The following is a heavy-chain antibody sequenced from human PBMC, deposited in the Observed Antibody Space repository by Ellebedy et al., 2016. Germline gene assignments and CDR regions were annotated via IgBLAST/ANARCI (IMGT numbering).Heavy chain of an antibody. J-gene: IGHJ4*02. CDR1: GFTFSSYA. CDR3: AAIPNSGSFRLYYFDY. CDR2: ISGSGGST. Sequence: GESLKISXAASGFTFSSYAMSWVRQAPGKGLEWVSAISGSGGSTYYADSVKGRFTISRDNSKNTLYLQMNSLRAEDTAVYYCAAIPNSGSFRLYYFDYWGQGTLVTVSS. D-gene: IGHD1-26*01. V-gene: IGHV3-23*01.